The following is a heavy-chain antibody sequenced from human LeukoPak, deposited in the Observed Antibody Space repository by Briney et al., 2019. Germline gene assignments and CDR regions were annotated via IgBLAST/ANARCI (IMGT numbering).Heavy chain of an antibody. D-gene: IGHD3-22*01. J-gene: IGHJ4*02. CDR2: IWYDGSNE. V-gene: IGHV3-33*08. CDR1: GFTFSGSA. Sequence: GGSLKLSCAASGFTFSGSAMHWVRQAPARGLEWVAVIWYDGSNEYYADSVKGRFTLSRDNSKNTLYLQINSLRAEDTAVYYCARDAGLSSGYYTPRPLDYWGQGTLVTVSS. CDR3: ARDAGLSSGYYTPRPLDY.